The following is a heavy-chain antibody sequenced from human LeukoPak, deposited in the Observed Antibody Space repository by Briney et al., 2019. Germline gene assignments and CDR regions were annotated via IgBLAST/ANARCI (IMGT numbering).Heavy chain of an antibody. D-gene: IGHD6-19*01. CDR3: AKEARSGFYYFDY. J-gene: IGHJ4*02. Sequence: GGSLRLSCAASGFTFNNCAINWVRQTPGRGLEWVSVISAGGDSTYYADSVKGRFTISRDNSKNTLHLQMNSLRAEDTAVYYCAKEARSGFYYFDYWGQGTLVTVSS. V-gene: IGHV3-23*01. CDR2: ISAGGDST. CDR1: GFTFNNCA.